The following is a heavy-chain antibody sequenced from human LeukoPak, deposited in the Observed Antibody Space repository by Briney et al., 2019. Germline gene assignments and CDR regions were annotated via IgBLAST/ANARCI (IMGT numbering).Heavy chain of an antibody. J-gene: IGHJ4*02. V-gene: IGHV4-4*07. CDR2: IYTSGTT. D-gene: IGHD1-1*01. CDR1: GDSISSFY. CDR3: ASSGTTGTSFDY. Sequence: SETLSVTCTVSGDSISSFYWSWIRQPAGKGLEWIGRIYTSGTTNYNPSLKSRVSMSIDTSKNQFSLKVTSVTAADTAVYYCASSGTTGTSFDYWGQGTLVTVSS.